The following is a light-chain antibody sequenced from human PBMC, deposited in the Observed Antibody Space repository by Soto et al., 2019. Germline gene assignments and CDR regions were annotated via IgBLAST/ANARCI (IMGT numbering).Light chain of an antibody. Sequence: DIQMTQSPSTLSASVGDRVSITCRASQSLNSWLAGYQQKPGKAPKLLIYKTSTLESGVPSRFSGSGSGTEFTLTISNLQPDDFATYYCQQYNTYSFGQGTKLEIK. CDR3: QQYNTYS. CDR1: QSLNSW. J-gene: IGKJ2*01. V-gene: IGKV1-5*03. CDR2: KTS.